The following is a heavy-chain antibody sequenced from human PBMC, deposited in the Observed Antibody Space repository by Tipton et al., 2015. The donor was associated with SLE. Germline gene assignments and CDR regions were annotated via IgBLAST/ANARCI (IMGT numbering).Heavy chain of an antibody. CDR1: GGSISSGDYY. CDR3: ARDRAAGDFDL. D-gene: IGHD3-10*01. Sequence: TLSLTCTVSGGSISSGDYYWSWIRQPPGKGLEWIGEINHSGSTNYNPSLKSRVTISVDTSKNQFSLKLSSVTAADTAVYYCARDRAAGDFDLWGRGTLVTVSS. J-gene: IGHJ2*01. V-gene: IGHV4-30-4*01. CDR2: INHSGST.